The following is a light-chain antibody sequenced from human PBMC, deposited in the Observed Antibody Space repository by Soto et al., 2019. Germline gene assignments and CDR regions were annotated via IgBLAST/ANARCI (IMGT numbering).Light chain of an antibody. CDR2: SNN. CDR1: SSNIGNNT. V-gene: IGLV1-44*01. J-gene: IGLJ1*01. Sequence: QPVLTQPPSASGTPGQRVTISCSGSSSNIGNNTVNWYQQLPGTAPKLLIYSNNHRPSGVPDRFSGSKSGTSASLAISGLQSEDEADYYCAAWDDSLNGSVFGTGTKLTVL. CDR3: AAWDDSLNGSV.